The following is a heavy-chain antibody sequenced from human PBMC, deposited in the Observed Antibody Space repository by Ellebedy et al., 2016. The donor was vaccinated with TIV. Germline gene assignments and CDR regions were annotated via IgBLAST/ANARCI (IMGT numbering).Heavy chain of an antibody. J-gene: IGHJ4*02. CDR2: ILNDCITT. CDR3: VKPRGKSVSTFYFDY. CDR1: GFSFSAHA. D-gene: IGHD3-10*01. Sequence: GESLKISCSASGFSFSAHAMHWVRQAPGKGLEYVSAILNDCITTYYADSVKGRFTISRDNSKNTLYLQMSSLRPEDTAVYYCVKPRGKSVSTFYFDYWGQGTLVTVSS. V-gene: IGHV3-64D*06.